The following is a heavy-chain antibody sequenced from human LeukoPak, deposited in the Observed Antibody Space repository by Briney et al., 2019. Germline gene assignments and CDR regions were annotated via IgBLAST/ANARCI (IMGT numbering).Heavy chain of an antibody. CDR1: GFNFNIYA. D-gene: IGHD2-2*01. CDR2: ISGNGDTT. Sequence: GGSLRLSCAASGFNFNIYAMFWVRQAPGKGLEYVSVISGNGDTTYYANSVKGRFTISRDNSKNTLYLQMGSLRAEDMAVYYCARGLGYCSRTSCYPDYWGQGALVTVSS. V-gene: IGHV3-64*01. J-gene: IGHJ4*02. CDR3: ARGLGYCSRTSCYPDY.